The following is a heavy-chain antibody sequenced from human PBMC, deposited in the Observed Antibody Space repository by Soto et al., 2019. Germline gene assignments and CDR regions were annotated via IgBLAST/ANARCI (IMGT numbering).Heavy chain of an antibody. CDR3: ARLPDPSNYYFDY. V-gene: IGHV3-15*07. J-gene: IGHJ4*02. CDR2: IKSKTDGGTT. D-gene: IGHD4-4*01. CDR1: GFTFSSAW. Sequence: GGSLRLSCAASGFTFSSAWINWVRQAPGKGLEWVGRIKSKTDGGTTDFAAPVKGRFTISADKSISTAYLQWSSLKASDTAMYYCARLPDPSNYYFDYWGQGTLVTVSS.